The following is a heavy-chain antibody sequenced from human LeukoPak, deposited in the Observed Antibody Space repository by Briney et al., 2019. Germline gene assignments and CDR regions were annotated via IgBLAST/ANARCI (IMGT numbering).Heavy chain of an antibody. J-gene: IGHJ4*02. D-gene: IGHD3-10*01. Sequence: SETLSLTCAVYGGSFSGYYWSWIRQPPGKGLEWIGRIYTSGSTNYNPSLKSRVTMLVDTSKNQFSLKLSSVTAADTAVYYCAREFLVRGVIIGFFYWGQGTLVTVSS. V-gene: IGHV4-4*07. CDR1: GGSFSGYY. CDR3: AREFLVRGVIIGFFY. CDR2: IYTSGST.